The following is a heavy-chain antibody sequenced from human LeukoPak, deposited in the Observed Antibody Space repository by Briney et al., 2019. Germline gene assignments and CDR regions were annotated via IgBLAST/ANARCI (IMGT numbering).Heavy chain of an antibody. CDR2: IKQDGSEE. CDR1: GFTFSSYW. J-gene: IGHJ3*02. V-gene: IGHV3-7*01. D-gene: IGHD4-11*01. CDR3: ARDPYRMLATVTTGVAFDI. Sequence: PGGSLRLSCAASGFTFSSYWMSWVRQAPGKGLEWVANIKQDGSEEYYVDSVKGRFTISRDNAKNSLYLQMNSLRAEDTAVYYCARDPYRMLATVTTGVAFDIWGQGTMVTVSS.